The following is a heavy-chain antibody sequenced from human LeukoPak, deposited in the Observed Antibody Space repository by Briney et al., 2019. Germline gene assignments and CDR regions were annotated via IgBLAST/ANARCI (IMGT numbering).Heavy chain of an antibody. Sequence: SVKVSCKASGGTFSSYAISWVRQAPGQGREWMGGIIPIFGTANYAQKFQGRVTITADESTSTAYMELSSLRSEDTAVYYCARGPILRSKSYYFDYWGQGTLVTVSS. CDR1: GGTFSSYA. D-gene: IGHD4-17*01. V-gene: IGHV1-69*13. J-gene: IGHJ4*02. CDR3: ARGPILRSKSYYFDY. CDR2: IIPIFGTA.